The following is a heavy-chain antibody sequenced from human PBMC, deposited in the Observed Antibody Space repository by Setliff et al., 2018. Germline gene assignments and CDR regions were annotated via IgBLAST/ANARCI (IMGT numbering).Heavy chain of an antibody. J-gene: IGHJ4*02. Sequence: LSLTCAVYGGSISDYYWSWIRQPAGKGLEWIGRIYTSGSTNYNPSLKSRVTMSVDTSKNQFSLKLNSVTAADTAAYYCARGEGCNDGICLYQFDFWGQGTLVTVSS. V-gene: IGHV4-59*10. CDR2: IYTSGST. D-gene: IGHD2-2*01. CDR1: GGSISDYY. CDR3: ARGEGCNDGICLYQFDF.